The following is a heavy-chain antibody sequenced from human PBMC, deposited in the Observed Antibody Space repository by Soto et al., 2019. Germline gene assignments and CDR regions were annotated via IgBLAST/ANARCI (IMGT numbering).Heavy chain of an antibody. CDR1: GYSFTTYW. CDR2: IYPSDSDT. J-gene: IGHJ4*02. CDR3: ARDRSDV. Sequence: GESLKISCKGSGYSFTTYWIGWVRQMPGKGLEWMGVIYPSDSDTRYSPSFQGRFTISRDNSKNTVYLQMNSLRGEDTAVYYCARDRSDVWGQGTLVTVSS. V-gene: IGHV5-51*01.